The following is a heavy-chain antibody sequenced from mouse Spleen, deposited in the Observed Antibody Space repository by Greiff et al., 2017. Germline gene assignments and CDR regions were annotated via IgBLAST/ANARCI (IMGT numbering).Heavy chain of an antibody. CDR1: GYTFTDYE. D-gene: IGHD2-1*01. J-gene: IGHJ3*01. CDR3: TRWNYGNYWFAY. Sequence: QVQLQQSGAELVRPGASVTLSCKASGYTFTDYEMHWVKQTPVHGLEWIGAIDPETGGTAYNQKFKGKAILTADKSSSTAYMELRSLTSEDSAVYYCTRWNYGNYWFAYWGQGTLVTVSA. V-gene: IGHV1-15*01. CDR2: IDPETGGT.